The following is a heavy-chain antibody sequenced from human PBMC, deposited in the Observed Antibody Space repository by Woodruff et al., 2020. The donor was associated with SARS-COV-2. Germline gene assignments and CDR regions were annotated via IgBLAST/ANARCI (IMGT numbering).Heavy chain of an antibody. CDR2: EK. CDR3: ARTYYDFWSGYAAPYFDY. Sequence: EKYYVDSVKGRFTISRDNAKNSLYLQMNSLRAEDTAVYYCARTYYDFWSGYAAPYFDYWGQGTLVTV. D-gene: IGHD3-3*01. J-gene: IGHJ4*02. V-gene: IGHV3-7*01.